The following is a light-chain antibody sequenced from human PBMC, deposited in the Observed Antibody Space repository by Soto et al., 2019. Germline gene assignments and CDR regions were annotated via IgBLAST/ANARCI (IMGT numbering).Light chain of an antibody. J-gene: IGKJ4*01. CDR3: QQYNNWPFT. CDR1: QSISSY. Sequence: DIHLTQSPSSLSASVGERVTIPCRTSQSISSYLNWYQQKPGKAPELLIYATSSLQSGVPSMFSGSGSGTEFTLTIGSLQSEDFAVYYCQQYNNWPFTFGGGTK. V-gene: IGKV1-39*01. CDR2: ATS.